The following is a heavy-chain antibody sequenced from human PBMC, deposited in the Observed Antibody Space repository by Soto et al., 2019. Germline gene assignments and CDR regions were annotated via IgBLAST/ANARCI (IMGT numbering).Heavy chain of an antibody. CDR2: IYYSGST. J-gene: IGHJ6*02. Sequence: TSETLSLTCTVSSGSISSSSYYWGWIRQPPGKGLEWIGSIYYSGSTYYNPSLKSRVTISVETSKNQISLKLSSVTAADTAVYYCAERMDVWGQGTTVTVSS. CDR1: SGSISSSSYY. CDR3: AERMDV. V-gene: IGHV4-39*01.